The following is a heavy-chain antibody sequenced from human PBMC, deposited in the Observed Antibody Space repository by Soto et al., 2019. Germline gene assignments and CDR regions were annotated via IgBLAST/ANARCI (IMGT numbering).Heavy chain of an antibody. V-gene: IGHV3-21*01. CDR3: ARVAYWELTIFGVVNPEDYYGMDV. CDR2: ISSSSSYI. J-gene: IGHJ6*02. CDR1: GFTFSSYS. D-gene: IGHD3-3*01. Sequence: GGSLRLSCAASGFTFSSYSMNWVRQAPGKGLEWVSSISSSSSYIYYADSVKGRFTISRDNAKNSLYLQMNSLRAEDTAVYYCARVAYWELTIFGVVNPEDYYGMDVWGQGTTVTVSS.